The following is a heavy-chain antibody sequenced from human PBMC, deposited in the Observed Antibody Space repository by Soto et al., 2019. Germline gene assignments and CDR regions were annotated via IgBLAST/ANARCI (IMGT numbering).Heavy chain of an antibody. CDR2: IFPGDSDT. D-gene: IGHD2-21*02. J-gene: IGHJ6*02. CDR3: ARLWAVTEARRNYQYYGMNV. Sequence: GESLKISCKVSGNSFPAYWIAWVRQTPGKGLEWMGIIFPGDSDTRYSPSFEGQVTMSVDKSISTAYLQWSSLKASDSAMYYCARLWAVTEARRNYQYYGMNVWGQGTPVTVSS. CDR1: GNSFPAYW. V-gene: IGHV5-51*01.